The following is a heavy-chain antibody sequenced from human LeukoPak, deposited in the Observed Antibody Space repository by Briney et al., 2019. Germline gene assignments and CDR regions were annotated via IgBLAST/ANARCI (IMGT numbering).Heavy chain of an antibody. Sequence: GGSLRLSCAASGFTVSSNYMNWVRQAAGKGLAWVSSISSSGSHIYYADSVKGRFTISRDNAKNSLFLQMNSLRAEDTAVYYCARGFGEKWLTRSGSDFSWGQGTLVTVSS. CDR1: GFTVSSNY. CDR2: ISSSGSHI. V-gene: IGHV3-21*01. D-gene: IGHD1-26*01. CDR3: ARGFGEKWLTRSGSDFS. J-gene: IGHJ5*02.